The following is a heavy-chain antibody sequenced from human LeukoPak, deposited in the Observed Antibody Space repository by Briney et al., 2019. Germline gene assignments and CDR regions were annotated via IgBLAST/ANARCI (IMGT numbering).Heavy chain of an antibody. CDR2: INHSGST. D-gene: IGHD6-6*01. J-gene: IGHJ5*02. V-gene: IGHV4-34*01. CDR1: GGSFSGYY. CDR3: ARHRGVAAGPHGWFDP. Sequence: SETLSLTCAVYGGSFSGYYWSWIRQPPGKGLEWIGEINHSGSTNYNPSLKSRVTISVDTSKNQFSLKLSSVTAADTAVYYCARHRGVAAGPHGWFDPWGQGTLVTVSS.